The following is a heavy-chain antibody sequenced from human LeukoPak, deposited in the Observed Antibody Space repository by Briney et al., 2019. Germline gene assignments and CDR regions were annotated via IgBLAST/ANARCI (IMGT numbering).Heavy chain of an antibody. V-gene: IGHV1-2*02. D-gene: IGHD3-9*01. CDR1: EYTFIDYF. Sequence: VASVKVSCKASEYTFIDYFIHWVRQGPGQGLEWLGWIDPNSGGTNSAQNFQGRVTMTRDTSISTAYMELSSLRSDDTAVYYCARALRPDILTTDYWGPGTLVTVSS. CDR3: ARALRPDILTTDY. CDR2: IDPNSGGT. J-gene: IGHJ4*02.